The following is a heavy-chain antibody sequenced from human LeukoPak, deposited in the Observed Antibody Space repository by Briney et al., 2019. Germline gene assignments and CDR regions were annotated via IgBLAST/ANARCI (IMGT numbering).Heavy chain of an antibody. CDR3: AMDPGSGVRGWFDP. J-gene: IGHJ5*02. D-gene: IGHD3-10*01. CDR2: ISGSGGST. Sequence: GGSLRLSCAASGFTFSNYAMSWVRQAPGKGLEWVSAISGSGGSTYYADSAKGRFTISRDSSKNTLNLQMNSLTAEHTAVYYCAMDPGSGVRGWFDPWGQGNLVNVSS. CDR1: GFTFSNYA. V-gene: IGHV3-23*01.